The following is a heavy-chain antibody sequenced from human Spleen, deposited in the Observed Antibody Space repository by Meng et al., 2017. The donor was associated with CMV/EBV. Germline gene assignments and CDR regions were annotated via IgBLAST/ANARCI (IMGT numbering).Heavy chain of an antibody. J-gene: IGHJ4*02. CDR2: IYYSGST. V-gene: IGHV4-39*07. D-gene: IGHD3-3*01. Sequence: SETLSLTCTVSGGSISSSSYYWGWIRQPPGKGLKWIGSIYYSGSTYYNPSLKSRVTISVDTSKNQFSLKLSSVTAADTAVYYCARDQGHYDFWSGPNFDYWGQGTLVTVSS. CDR3: ARDQGHYDFWSGPNFDY. CDR1: GGSISSSSYY.